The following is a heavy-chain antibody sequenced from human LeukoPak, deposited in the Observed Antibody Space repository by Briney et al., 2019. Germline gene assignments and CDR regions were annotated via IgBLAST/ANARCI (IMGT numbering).Heavy chain of an antibody. CDR2: IYYSGST. D-gene: IGHD3-10*01. CDR3: ARERRWFGESPYGMDV. CDR1: GGSISSSSYY. J-gene: IGHJ6*02. Sequence: SETLSLTCTVSGGSISSSSYYWGWIRQPPGKGLEWIGSIYYSGSTYYNPSLKSRVTISVDTSKNQFSLKLSSVTAADTAVYYCARERRWFGESPYGMDVWGQGTTVTVSS. V-gene: IGHV4-39*07.